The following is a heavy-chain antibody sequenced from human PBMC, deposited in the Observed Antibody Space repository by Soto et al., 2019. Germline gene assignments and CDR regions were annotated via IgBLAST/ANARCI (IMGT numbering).Heavy chain of an antibody. Sequence: SETLSLTCTVSGGSISSSSYYWGWIRQPPGKGLEWIGSIYYSGSTYYNPSLKSRVTISVDTSKNQFFLKLSSVTAADTAVYYCARQTDDYGDSNWFDPWGQGTLVTVSS. V-gene: IGHV4-39*01. J-gene: IGHJ5*02. CDR3: ARQTDDYGDSNWFDP. CDR2: IYYSGST. CDR1: GGSISSSSYY. D-gene: IGHD4-17*01.